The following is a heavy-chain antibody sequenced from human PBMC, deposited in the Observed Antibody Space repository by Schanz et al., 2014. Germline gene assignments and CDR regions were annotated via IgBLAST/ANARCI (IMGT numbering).Heavy chain of an antibody. Sequence: EAHLVESGGGLVKPGGSLTLSCAASRFTVTNAWMSWVRQAPGKGLEWVSAINTGVNTYYADSVKGRFTISRDNSKNTLYLQMNSLRAEDTAVYYCAKGRFGELSAFDIWGQGTMVTVSS. CDR2: INTGVNT. D-gene: IGHD3-10*01. CDR3: AKGRFGELSAFDI. V-gene: IGHV3-23*04. J-gene: IGHJ3*02. CDR1: RFTVTNAW.